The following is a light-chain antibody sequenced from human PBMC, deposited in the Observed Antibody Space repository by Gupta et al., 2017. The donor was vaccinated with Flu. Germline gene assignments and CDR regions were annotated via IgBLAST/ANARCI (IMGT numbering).Light chain of an antibody. Sequence: SSLSASVGDRVTITCRASQSISSYLNWYQQKPGKAPKLLIYAASSLQSGVPSRFSGSGSGTDFTLTISSLQPEDFATYYCQQSYSTPHRTFGQGTRLEIK. CDR3: QQSYSTPHRT. CDR2: AAS. CDR1: QSISSY. J-gene: IGKJ5*01. V-gene: IGKV1-39*01.